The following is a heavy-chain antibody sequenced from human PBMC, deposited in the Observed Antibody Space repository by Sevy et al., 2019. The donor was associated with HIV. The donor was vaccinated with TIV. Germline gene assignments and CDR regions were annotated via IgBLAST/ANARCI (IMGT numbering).Heavy chain of an antibody. Sequence: GGSLRLSCAASGFTFSSYEMNWVRQAPGKGLEWVSYISSSGSTIYYADSVKGRFTISRDNAKNSLYLQMNSLRAEDTAVYYCARDESGELRGVPNWFDPWGQGTLVTVSS. V-gene: IGHV3-48*03. CDR2: ISSSGSTI. D-gene: IGHD3-10*01. J-gene: IGHJ5*02. CDR1: GFTFSSYE. CDR3: ARDESGELRGVPNWFDP.